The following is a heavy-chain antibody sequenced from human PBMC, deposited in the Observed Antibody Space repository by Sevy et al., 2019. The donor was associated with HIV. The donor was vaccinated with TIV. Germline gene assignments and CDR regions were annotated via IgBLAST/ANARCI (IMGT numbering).Heavy chain of an antibody. CDR2: VSGNDGST. D-gene: IGHD4-17*01. J-gene: IGHJ4*02. CDR3: AKDFSYGGNSWNFDF. CDR1: GFIFSKFA. V-gene: IGHV3-23*01. Sequence: GGSLRLSCAASGFIFSKFALSWVRQAPGRGLECVSAVSGNDGSTYYAPSVKGRFTISRDISENMLYLQMNSLSAEDTAVYYCAKDFSYGGNSWNFDFWGQGTLVTVSS.